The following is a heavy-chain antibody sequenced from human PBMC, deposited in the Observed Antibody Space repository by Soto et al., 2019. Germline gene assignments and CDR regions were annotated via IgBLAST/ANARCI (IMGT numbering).Heavy chain of an antibody. CDR2: IYYSGST. CDR3: TSDTFGGRDS. J-gene: IGHJ4*02. D-gene: IGHD2-15*01. Sequence: SETLSLTCTVSGGSISSSSYYWGWIRQPPGKGLEWIGSIYYSGSTYYNPSLKSRVTISVDTSKNQFSLKLSSVTAEDTAVYYCTSDTFGGRDSWGQGTLVTVSS. V-gene: IGHV4-39*01. CDR1: GGSISSSSYY.